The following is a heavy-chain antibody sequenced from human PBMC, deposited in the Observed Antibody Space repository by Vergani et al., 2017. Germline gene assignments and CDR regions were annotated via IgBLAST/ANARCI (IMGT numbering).Heavy chain of an antibody. J-gene: IGHJ6*03. D-gene: IGHD3-10*01. V-gene: IGHV3-30*18. Sequence: QVQLAESGGGRVQPGRSLRLSCAASGFSFSSHAIHWVRQAQGKGLEWVAVISNDGSKKYYADSVKGRFTISRDNSKNTLDLQMNSLRTQDTAVYYCAKAGSVTSGSLQYNFYMDGWGKGTTVTVS. CDR3: AKAGSVTSGSLQYNFYMDG. CDR1: GFSFSSHA. CDR2: ISNDGSKK.